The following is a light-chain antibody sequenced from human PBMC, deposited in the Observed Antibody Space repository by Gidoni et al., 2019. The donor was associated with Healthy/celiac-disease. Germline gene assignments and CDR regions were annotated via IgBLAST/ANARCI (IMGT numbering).Light chain of an antibody. Sequence: QSALTQPRSVSGSPGQSVTISCTGTSIDVGGYNYVSWYQQPPGKAPKLMIYDVSKRPSGVPDRFSGSKSGNTASLTISGLQAEDEADYYCCSYAGSYTLWVFGGGTKLTVL. CDR3: CSYAGSYTLWV. J-gene: IGLJ3*02. V-gene: IGLV2-11*01. CDR1: SIDVGGYNY. CDR2: DVS.